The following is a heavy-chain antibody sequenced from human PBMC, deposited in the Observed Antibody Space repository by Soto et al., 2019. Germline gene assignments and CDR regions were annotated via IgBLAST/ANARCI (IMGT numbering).Heavy chain of an antibody. J-gene: IGHJ4*02. CDR2: MYYRGST. Sequence: SETLSLTCTVSGGSITSSSYYWGWIRQPPGKGLEWIGSMYYRGSTYYNPSLKSRVTISVDTSKNQFSLKLSSVTAADSAVYYCARHSTGSSGWLYYFDSWGQGTLVTVSS. V-gene: IGHV4-39*01. D-gene: IGHD6-19*01. CDR3: ARHSTGSSGWLYYFDS. CDR1: GGSITSSSYY.